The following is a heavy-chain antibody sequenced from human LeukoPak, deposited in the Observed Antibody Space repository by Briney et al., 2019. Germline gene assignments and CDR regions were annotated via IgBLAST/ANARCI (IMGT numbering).Heavy chain of an antibody. CDR2: IYPGDSDT. J-gene: IGHJ3*02. Sequence: GESLKISCKGSGYSFTSYWIGWVRQMPGKGLEWMGIIYPGDSDTRYSPSFQGQATISADKSISTAYLQWSSLKASDTAMYYCARPTWTAYADQDAFDIWGQGTMVTVSS. CDR1: GYSFTSYW. D-gene: IGHD4-17*01. CDR3: ARPTWTAYADQDAFDI. V-gene: IGHV5-51*01.